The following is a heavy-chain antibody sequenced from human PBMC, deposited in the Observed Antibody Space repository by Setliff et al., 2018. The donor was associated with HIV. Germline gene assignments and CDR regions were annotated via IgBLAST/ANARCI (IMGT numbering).Heavy chain of an antibody. J-gene: IGHJ3*02. CDR3: ARTAIDYYESSGYYHDAFDT. CDR2: IYHSGST. D-gene: IGHD3-22*01. CDR1: GGSISSNSYS. V-gene: IGHV4-39*01. Sequence: PSETLSLTCTVSGGSISSNSYSWGWIRQPPGKGLEWIGSIYHSGSTYNNPSLKSRVTISVDTSKNQFSLKLTSVTAAVTAVYYCARTAIDYYESSGYYHDAFDTWGRGSMVTVSS.